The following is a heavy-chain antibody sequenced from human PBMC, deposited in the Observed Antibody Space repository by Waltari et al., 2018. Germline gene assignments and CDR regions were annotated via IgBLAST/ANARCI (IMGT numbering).Heavy chain of an antibody. D-gene: IGHD3-10*01. Sequence: QVQLVESGGGVVQPGRSLRLSCAASGFTSSSYGMHWVRQAPGKSLECVAVTWDDGSNTYYADSVKGRLTISRDNSNNTLYLQMNSRRAEDTAVYYCARDAGSGSQSLDYWCQGTLVTVSS. CDR3: ARDAGSGSQSLDY. V-gene: IGHV3-33*01. CDR2: TWDDGSNT. CDR1: GFTSSSYG. J-gene: IGHJ4*02.